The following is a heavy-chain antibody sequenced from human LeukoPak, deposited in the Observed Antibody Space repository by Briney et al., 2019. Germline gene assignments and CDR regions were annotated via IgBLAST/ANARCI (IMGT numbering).Heavy chain of an antibody. CDR3: ARGGRYCSSSSCHLGDY. CDR1: GFTFSNYG. D-gene: IGHD2-2*01. Sequence: GRSLRLSCAASGFTFSNYGMHWVRPAPGKGLEWVAVIWYDGSNEYYADSVKGRFTISRDNSKNTLYLQMNSLRAEDTAVYYCARGGRYCSSSSCHLGDYWGQGTLVTVSS. CDR2: IWYDGSNE. J-gene: IGHJ4*02. V-gene: IGHV3-33*01.